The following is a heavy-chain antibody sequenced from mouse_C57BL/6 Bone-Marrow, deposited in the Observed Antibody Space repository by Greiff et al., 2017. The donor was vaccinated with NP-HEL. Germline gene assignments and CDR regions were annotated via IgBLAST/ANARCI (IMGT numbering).Heavy chain of an antibody. V-gene: IGHV1-55*01. CDR2: IYPGSGST. CDR1: GYTFTSYW. J-gene: IGHJ2*01. CDR3: ARRERWLLILFDY. Sequence: QVQLKQSGAELVKPGASVKMSCKASGYTFTSYWITWVKQRPGQGLEWIGDIYPGSGSTNYNEKFKSKATLTVDTSSSTAYMQLSSLTSEDSAVYYCARRERWLLILFDYWGQGTTLTVSS. D-gene: IGHD2-3*01.